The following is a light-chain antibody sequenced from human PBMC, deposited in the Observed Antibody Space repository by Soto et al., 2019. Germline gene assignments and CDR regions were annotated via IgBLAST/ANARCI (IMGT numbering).Light chain of an antibody. J-gene: IGLJ1*01. CDR3: SSYTSSSTHNYV. CDR2: EVS. CDR1: SSDVGVYNY. Sequence: QSALTQPASVSGSPGQSITISCTGTSSDVGVYNYVSWYQQHPGKAPKLMIYEVSNRPSGVSNRFSGSMSGNTASLTISGIQAEDEADYGCSSYTSSSTHNYVFGTGTKVTVL. V-gene: IGLV2-14*01.